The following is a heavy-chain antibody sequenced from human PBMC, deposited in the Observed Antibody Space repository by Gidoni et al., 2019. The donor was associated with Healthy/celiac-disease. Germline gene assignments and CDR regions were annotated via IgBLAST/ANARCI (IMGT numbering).Heavy chain of an antibody. CDR3: ARGRGYCSGGSCYSARTIEYFQH. Sequence: QVQLQQWGAGLLKPSETLSLTCAVYGGSFSGYYWSWIRQPPGKGLEWIGEINHSGSPNYNPSVKSRVTISVDTSKNQFSLKLSSVTAADTAVYYCARGRGYCSGGSCYSARTIEYFQHWGQGTLVTVSS. V-gene: IGHV4-34*01. CDR1: GGSFSGYY. D-gene: IGHD2-15*01. CDR2: INHSGSP. J-gene: IGHJ1*01.